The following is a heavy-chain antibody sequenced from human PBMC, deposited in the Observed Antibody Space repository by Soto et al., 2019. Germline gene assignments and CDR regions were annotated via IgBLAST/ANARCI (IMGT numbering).Heavy chain of an antibody. CDR2: INPNSGGT. J-gene: IGHJ6*02. CDR3: AREVSPTVTSYYGMDV. Sequence: ASLKVSCKASGYTFTGYYMHWVRQAPGQGLEWMGWINPNSGGTNYAQKFQGRVTMTRDTSISTAYMELSRLRSDDTAVYYCAREVSPTVTSYYGMDVWGQGTTVTVSS. V-gene: IGHV1-2*02. D-gene: IGHD4-4*01. CDR1: GYTFTGYY.